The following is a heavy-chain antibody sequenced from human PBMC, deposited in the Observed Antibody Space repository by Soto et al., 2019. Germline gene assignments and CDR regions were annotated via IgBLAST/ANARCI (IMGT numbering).Heavy chain of an antibody. CDR2: IYYTGNT. D-gene: IGHD6-6*01. V-gene: IGHV4-61*01. CDR1: GGSVNSDNFY. Sequence: QVHLQESGPGQVKPSETLSLICTVSGGSVNSDNFYWSWIRQPPGRGLEWIGYIYYTGNTKYNPSLKSRVTISIDTSRNQFSLKLSSVTAADTAVYYCAREFSNSPEAFDSWGQGSLVTVSS. J-gene: IGHJ4*02. CDR3: AREFSNSPEAFDS.